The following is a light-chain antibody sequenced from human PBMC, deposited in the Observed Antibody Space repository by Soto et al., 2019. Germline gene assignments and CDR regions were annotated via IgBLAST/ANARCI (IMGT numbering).Light chain of an antibody. CDR3: KQYDNWWK. CDR2: AAS. CDR1: QSVSSN. J-gene: IGKJ1*01. V-gene: IGKV3-15*01. Sequence: EIVMTQSPATLSVSPVERATLSCRSSQSVSSNLAWYQQKPGQAPRVLICAASTRATGIPDRFSGSGSGTEFTLTISSLHSEDFGVYYCKQYDNWWKFGQGTKVDIK.